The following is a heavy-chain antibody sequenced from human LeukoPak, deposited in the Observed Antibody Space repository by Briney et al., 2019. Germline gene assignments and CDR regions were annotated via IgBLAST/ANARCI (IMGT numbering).Heavy chain of an antibody. D-gene: IGHD1-1*01. V-gene: IGHV3-66*01. CDR1: GFTVSSNY. Sequence: GGSLRLSCAASGFTVSSNYMSWVRQAPGKGLEWVSVIYSGGSTYYADSAKGRFTISRDNSKNTLYLQMNSLSAEDTAVYYCARMGTTGTHCDYWGQGTLVTVSS. CDR3: ARMGTTGTHCDY. J-gene: IGHJ4*02. CDR2: IYSGGST.